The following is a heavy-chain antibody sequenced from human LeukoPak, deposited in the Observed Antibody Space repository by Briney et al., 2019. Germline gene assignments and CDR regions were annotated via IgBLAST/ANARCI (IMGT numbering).Heavy chain of an antibody. J-gene: IGHJ4*02. CDR2: ISSSSSYI. Sequence: PGGSLRLSCAASGFTFSSYSMNWVRQAPGKGLEWVSSISSSSSYIYYADSVKGRFTISRDNAKNSLYLQMNSLRAEDTAVYYCAKIKEMATIQDYWGQGTLVTVSS. CDR3: AKIKEMATIQDY. V-gene: IGHV3-21*01. CDR1: GFTFSSYS. D-gene: IGHD5-24*01.